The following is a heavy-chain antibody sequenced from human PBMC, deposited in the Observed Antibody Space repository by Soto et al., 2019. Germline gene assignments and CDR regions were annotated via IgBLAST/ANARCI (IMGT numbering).Heavy chain of an antibody. CDR1: GGSIDTYY. CDR3: ALTRGAVAYYYGMDV. V-gene: IGHV4-4*07. J-gene: IGHJ6*02. CDR2: IYTSGST. Sequence: SETLSLTCTVSGGSIDTYYWNWIRQPAGKGLEWIGRIYTSGSTNYNPSLKSRVTISVDTSKNQFSLRLSSVTAADTAVYYCALTRGAVAYYYGMDVWGQGTTVTVSS. D-gene: IGHD6-19*01.